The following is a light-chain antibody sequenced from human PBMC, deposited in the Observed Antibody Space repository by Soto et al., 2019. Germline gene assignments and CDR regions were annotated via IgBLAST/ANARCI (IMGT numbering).Light chain of an antibody. CDR2: DAS. Sequence: EIVLTQSPGTLSLSPGESATLSCRASQSVSSLLAWYQQKPGQSPRLLIYDASNRATGIPTRFSGSGSGTDFTLTISSLEPEDFAVYYCQARSNWPSFGPGTKVDI. J-gene: IGKJ3*01. V-gene: IGKV3-11*01. CDR3: QARSNWPS. CDR1: QSVSSL.